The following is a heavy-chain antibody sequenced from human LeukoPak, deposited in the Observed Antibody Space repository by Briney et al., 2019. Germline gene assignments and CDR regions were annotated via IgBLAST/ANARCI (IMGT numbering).Heavy chain of an antibody. CDR1: GGSFSGYY. V-gene: IGHV4-34*01. D-gene: IGHD6-19*01. Sequence: SETLSLTCAVYGGSFSGYYWSWIRQPPGKGLEWIGEINHSGSTYYNPSLKSRVTISVDTSKNQFSLKLSSVTAADTAVYYCARPPGIAVAWFDPWGQGTLVTVSS. CDR2: INHSGST. CDR3: ARPPGIAVAWFDP. J-gene: IGHJ5*02.